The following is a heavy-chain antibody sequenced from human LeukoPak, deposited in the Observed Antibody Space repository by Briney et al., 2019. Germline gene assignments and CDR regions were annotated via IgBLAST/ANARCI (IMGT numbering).Heavy chain of an antibody. CDR2: IYPGDSDT. Sequence: GESLKISCKGSGYSFTSYWIGWVRQMPGKGLEWMGIIYPGDSDTRYSPSFQGQVTISADKFISTAYLQWSSLKASDTAMYYCARHSPGPIAVAGIDYWGQGTLVTVSS. D-gene: IGHD6-19*01. CDR3: ARHSPGPIAVAGIDY. CDR1: GYSFTSYW. V-gene: IGHV5-51*01. J-gene: IGHJ4*02.